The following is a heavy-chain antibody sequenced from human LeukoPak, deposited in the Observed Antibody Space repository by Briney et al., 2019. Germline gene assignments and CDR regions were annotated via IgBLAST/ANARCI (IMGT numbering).Heavy chain of an antibody. CDR1: GFTFSSYE. CDR3: ARTNVLLWFGEFQRYFDY. D-gene: IGHD3-10*01. J-gene: IGHJ4*02. V-gene: IGHV3-48*03. CDR2: ISSSGSTI. Sequence: GGSLRLSCAASGFTFSSYEMNWVRQAPGKGLEWVSYISSSGSTIYYADSVKGRFTISRDNAKNSLYLQMNSLRAEDTAVYYCARTNVLLWFGEFQRYFDYWGQGTLVTVSS.